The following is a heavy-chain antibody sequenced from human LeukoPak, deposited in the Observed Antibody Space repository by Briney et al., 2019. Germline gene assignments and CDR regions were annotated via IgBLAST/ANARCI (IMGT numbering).Heavy chain of an antibody. CDR1: GFTFSSYW. Sequence: GGSLRLSCAASGFTFSSYWMVWVRQAPEKGLEWVASIKQDGSEQYYVDSVKGRFTISRDNAKNSLSLQMNTLRAEDTAVYYCARAYGANSARYFDLWGRGTLVIVSS. D-gene: IGHD4-23*01. V-gene: IGHV3-7*05. J-gene: IGHJ2*01. CDR2: IKQDGSEQ. CDR3: ARAYGANSARYFDL.